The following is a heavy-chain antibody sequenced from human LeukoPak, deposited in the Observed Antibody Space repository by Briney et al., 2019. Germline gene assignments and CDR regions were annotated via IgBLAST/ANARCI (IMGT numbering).Heavy chain of an antibody. CDR3: ARGKLYDSSGQFDY. CDR2: IWYDGSNK. D-gene: IGHD3-22*01. V-gene: IGHV3-33*01. J-gene: IGHJ4*02. CDR1: GLTFSSYG. Sequence: PGRSLRLSCAASGLTFSSYGMHWVRQAPGKGLEWVAVIWYDGSNKYYADSVKGRFTISRDNSENTLYLQMNSLRAEDTAVYYCARGKLYDSSGQFDYWGQGTLVTVSS.